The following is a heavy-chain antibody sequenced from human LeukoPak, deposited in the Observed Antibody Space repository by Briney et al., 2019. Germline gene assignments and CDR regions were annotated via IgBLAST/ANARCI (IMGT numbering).Heavy chain of an antibody. CDR2: IKSDGKT. CDR3: ARAPSEIGGYYPEYFRH. CDR1: GFSFSSYW. Sequence: GGSLRLSCAASGFSFSSYWMHWVRQAPGKGLVWVSRIKSDGKTNYADSVKDRFTISRDNAKNTVSLQMNSLRAEDTGVYYCARAPSEIGGYYPEYFRHWGQGTLVTVSS. D-gene: IGHD3-22*01. V-gene: IGHV3-74*01. J-gene: IGHJ1*01.